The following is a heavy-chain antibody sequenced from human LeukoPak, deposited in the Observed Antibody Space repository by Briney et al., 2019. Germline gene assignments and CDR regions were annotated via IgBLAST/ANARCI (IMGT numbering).Heavy chain of an antibody. CDR3: STDSDGSWEVTWFDP. J-gene: IGHJ5*02. Sequence: GRSLRLSCAASGFTFDDYAMHWVRQAPGEGLEWVSGISWYSGSIGYGDSVKGRFTISRDNAKNSLYLQMNSLRAEDTGFYYCSTDSDGSWEVTWFDPWRQGNLVNVSS. CDR2: ISWYSGSI. V-gene: IGHV3-9*01. CDR1: GFTFDDYA. D-gene: IGHD2-15*01.